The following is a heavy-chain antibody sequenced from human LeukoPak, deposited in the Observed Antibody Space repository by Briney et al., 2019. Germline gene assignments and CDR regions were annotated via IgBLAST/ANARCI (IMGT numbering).Heavy chain of an antibody. Sequence: APVKVSCKASGYTFTSYDINWVRQATGQGLEWMGRMNPNSGNTGYAQKFQGRVTMTRNTSISTAYMELSSLRSEDTAVYYCARDLGELLNWFDPWGQGTLVTVSS. V-gene: IGHV1-8*01. D-gene: IGHD3-10*01. CDR2: MNPNSGNT. CDR3: ARDLGELLNWFDP. J-gene: IGHJ5*02. CDR1: GYTFTSYD.